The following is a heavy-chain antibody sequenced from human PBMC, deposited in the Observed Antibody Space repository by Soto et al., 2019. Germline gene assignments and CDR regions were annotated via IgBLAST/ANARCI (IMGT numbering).Heavy chain of an antibody. CDR1: GFTFGNSW. CDR2: MNSDGSST. CDR3: ATADVDY. V-gene: IGHV3-74*01. Sequence: GGSLRLSCAASGFTFGNSWRHWVRQAPGEGLEWVSRMNSDGSSTNYADSVKGRFTVSRGNAKNTLYLQMNSLRAEDTAVYYCATADVDYWGPGTLVTVSS. J-gene: IGHJ4*02.